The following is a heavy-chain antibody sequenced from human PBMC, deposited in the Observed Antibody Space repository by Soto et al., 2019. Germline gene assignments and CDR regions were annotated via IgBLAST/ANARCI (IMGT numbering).Heavy chain of an antibody. D-gene: IGHD2-2*01. J-gene: IGHJ5*02. Sequence: SQTLSLTCAISWDSVSSNSAAWNWIRQSPSRGLEWLGRTYYRSKWYNDYAVSVKSRITINPDTSKNQFSLQLNSVTPEDTAVYYCAREDCSSTSCYARRWFDPWGQGTLVTVSS. V-gene: IGHV6-1*01. CDR2: TYYRSKWYN. CDR1: WDSVSSNSAA. CDR3: AREDCSSTSCYARRWFDP.